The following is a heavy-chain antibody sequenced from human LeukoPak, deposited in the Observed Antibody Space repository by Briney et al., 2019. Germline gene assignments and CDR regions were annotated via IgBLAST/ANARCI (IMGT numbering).Heavy chain of an antibody. Sequence: GGSLRLSCAASGFNLTNYAMHWVRQAPGKGLEWVALISYSGDNKYYADSVKGRFTFSRDKSKNTLFLQMNSLRAEDTAVYYCAHGAMYQLDYWGQGTLVTVSS. CDR3: AHGAMYQLDY. CDR2: ISYSGDNK. CDR1: GFNLTNYA. D-gene: IGHD2-2*01. J-gene: IGHJ4*02. V-gene: IGHV3-30*04.